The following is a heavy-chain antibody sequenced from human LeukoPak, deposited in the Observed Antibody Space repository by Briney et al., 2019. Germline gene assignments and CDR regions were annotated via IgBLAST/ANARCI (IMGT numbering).Heavy chain of an antibody. CDR3: ARDYYGSGTIGNWFDP. J-gene: IGHJ5*02. D-gene: IGHD3-10*01. Sequence: EASVKVSCKASGYTFTGYYMHWVRQAPGQGLKWMGWINPNSGGTNYAQKFQGRVTMTRDTSISTAYMELSRLRSDDTAVYYCARDYYGSGTIGNWFDPWGQGTLVTVSS. CDR2: INPNSGGT. V-gene: IGHV1-2*02. CDR1: GYTFTGYY.